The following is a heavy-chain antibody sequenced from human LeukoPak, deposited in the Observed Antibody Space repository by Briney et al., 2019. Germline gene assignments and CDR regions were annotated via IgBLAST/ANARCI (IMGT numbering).Heavy chain of an antibody. CDR3: ATALHVGATRGGFDF. Sequence: GGSLRLSCAASGFTFSSYSMNWVRQAPGKGLERVSSISSSSSYIYYADSVKGRFTLSRDNAKNSLYLQMNSLTAEDTAVYYCATALHVGATRGGFDFWGQGTLVTVSS. CDR2: ISSSSSYI. V-gene: IGHV3-21*01. CDR1: GFTFSSYS. D-gene: IGHD1-26*01. J-gene: IGHJ4*02.